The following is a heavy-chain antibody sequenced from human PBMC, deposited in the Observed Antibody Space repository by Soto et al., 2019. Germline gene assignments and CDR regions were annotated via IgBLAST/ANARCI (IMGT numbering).Heavy chain of an antibody. Sequence: GALRLSCAASGFTFSSYAMSWVRQAPGKGLEWVSAISGSGGSTYYADSVKGRFTISRDNSKNTLYLQMNSLRAEDTAVYYCAKETLYDSSGYNPNSYYYYYGMDVWGQGTTVTVSS. CDR2: ISGSGGST. CDR1: GFTFSSYA. J-gene: IGHJ6*02. CDR3: AKETLYDSSGYNPNSYYYYYGMDV. V-gene: IGHV3-23*01. D-gene: IGHD3-22*01.